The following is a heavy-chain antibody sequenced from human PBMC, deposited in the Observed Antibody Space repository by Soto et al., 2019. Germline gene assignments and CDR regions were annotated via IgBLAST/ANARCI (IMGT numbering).Heavy chain of an antibody. CDR2: VSGGGGST. CDR3: AKTESFNGYYNAFDS. V-gene: IGHV3-23*01. D-gene: IGHD3-9*01. CDR1: GFSFAGYA. J-gene: IGHJ4*02. Sequence: EVYLSESGGGLVQPGGSLRLSCAASGFSFAGYAVAWVRQAPGKGLEWVSTVSGGGGSTYYADSVKGRFTISRDNSGNRVYLQMNSLKAGDTALYYWAKTESFNGYYNAFDSWGQGTRVTVS.